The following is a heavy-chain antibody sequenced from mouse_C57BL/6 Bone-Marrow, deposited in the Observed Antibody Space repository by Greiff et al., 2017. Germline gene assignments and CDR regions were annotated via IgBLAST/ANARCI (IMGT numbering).Heavy chain of an antibody. Sequence: EVQLQQSGGDLVKPGGSLKLSCAASGFTFSSSGMSWVRQTPDKRLEGVATISSGGSYTYYPDSVKGRFTISRNNAKNTRYLQMSSLKSEDTAMYYCARQSEAMDYWGQGTSVTVSS. CDR1: GFTFSSSG. J-gene: IGHJ4*01. CDR3: ARQSEAMDY. CDR2: ISSGGSYT. V-gene: IGHV5-6*01.